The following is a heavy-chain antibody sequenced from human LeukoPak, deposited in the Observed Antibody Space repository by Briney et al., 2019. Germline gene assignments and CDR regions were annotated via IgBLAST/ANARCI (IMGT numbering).Heavy chain of an antibody. CDR2: IIHSGANT. Sequence: PGGSLRLSCAASGFTFSSYAMSWVRQAPGKGLEWVSAIIHSGANTYYADSVKGRFSISRDNSKNTLYLQMNSLRAEDTAVYYCAKRHYDTSGLDAFDLWGQGTTVTVSS. J-gene: IGHJ3*01. D-gene: IGHD3-22*01. V-gene: IGHV3-23*01. CDR1: GFTFSSYA. CDR3: AKRHYDTSGLDAFDL.